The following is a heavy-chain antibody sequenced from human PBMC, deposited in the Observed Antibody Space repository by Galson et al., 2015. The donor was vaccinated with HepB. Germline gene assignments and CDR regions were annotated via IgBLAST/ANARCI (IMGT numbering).Heavy chain of an antibody. D-gene: IGHD3-16*01. CDR3: ARDNYDYLWGAHRPTITDAFDI. J-gene: IGHJ3*02. CDR2: ISANNGNT. CDR1: AYTFTSYG. V-gene: IGHV1-18*01. Sequence: SVKVSCKASAYTFTSYGISWVRQAPGQGLEWMGWISANNGNTIYAQKLQGRVTLTTDTSTSTAYMELRSLRSDGTAMYYCARDNYDYLWGAHRPTITDAFDIWAKGQRSPSLQ.